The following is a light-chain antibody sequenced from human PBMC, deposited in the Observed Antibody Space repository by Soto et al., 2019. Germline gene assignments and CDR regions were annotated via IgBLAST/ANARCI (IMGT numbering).Light chain of an antibody. Sequence: QSALTQPASVSGSPGQSITISCTGTSSDVGGYNYVSWYQHHPGNAPKLMIYEVSNRPSGVSNRFSGSKSGNTASLTISGLQAEDEADYYCTSYTSSATLVVFGGGTKLTVL. CDR1: SSDVGGYNY. V-gene: IGLV2-14*01. CDR3: TSYTSSATLVV. J-gene: IGLJ2*01. CDR2: EVS.